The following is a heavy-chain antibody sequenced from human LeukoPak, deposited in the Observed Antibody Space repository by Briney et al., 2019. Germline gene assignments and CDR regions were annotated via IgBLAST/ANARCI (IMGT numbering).Heavy chain of an antibody. D-gene: IGHD3-9*01. J-gene: IGHJ4*02. V-gene: IGHV1-18*01. CDR2: ISAYNGNT. Sequence: ASVKVSCKVSGYTFTSYGISWVRQAPGQGLEWMGWISAYNGNTNYAQKLQGRVTMTTDTCTSTAYMELRSLRSVDTAVYYCARDFGVRYFDWLTWGYWGQGTLVTVSS. CDR1: GYTFTSYG. CDR3: ARDFGVRYFDWLTWGY.